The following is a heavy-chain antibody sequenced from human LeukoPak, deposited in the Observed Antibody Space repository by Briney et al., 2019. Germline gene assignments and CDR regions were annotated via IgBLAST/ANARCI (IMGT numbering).Heavy chain of an antibody. CDR1: GYSISSGYY. CDR2: IYHSGNT. Sequence: TSETLSLTYSVSGYSISSGYYWGWIRQPPGKGLEWIGSIYHSGNTYYNPCLKSRVTISADTSKNQFSLKLSSVTAADTAVYYCATDEGAWYSIWYSQHWGQGTLVTVSS. CDR3: ATDEGAWYSIWYSQH. J-gene: IGHJ1*01. D-gene: IGHD6-19*01. V-gene: IGHV4-38-2*02.